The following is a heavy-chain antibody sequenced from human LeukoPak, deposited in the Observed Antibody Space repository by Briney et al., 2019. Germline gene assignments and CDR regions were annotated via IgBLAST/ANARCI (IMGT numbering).Heavy chain of an antibody. CDR3: ARAGIWDYSDSSGYHNAAFDI. CDR1: GYTFTDYY. Sequence: GASVKDSCNASGYTFTDYYMHWVRQAPGQGLEWMGWINPNIGGTNYAQKFQGRVTMTRDTSISTAYMELSRLRSDDTAVYYCARAGIWDYSDSSGYHNAAFDIWGQGTMVTVSS. J-gene: IGHJ3*02. CDR2: INPNIGGT. V-gene: IGHV1-2*02. D-gene: IGHD3-22*01.